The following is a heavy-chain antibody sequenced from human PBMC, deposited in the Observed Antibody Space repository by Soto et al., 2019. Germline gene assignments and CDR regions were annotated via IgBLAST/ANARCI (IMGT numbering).Heavy chain of an antibody. Sequence: SVTMSLTCTVAGGTISSGGYYWSWIRQHPGKGLEWIGYIYYSGTTYYNPSLKSRVTISVDTSKNQFSLKLSSVSAADTALYYCARCSLVVVPAPGFDPWGRGTLVTVS. V-gene: IGHV4-31*03. J-gene: IGHJ5*02. CDR1: GGTISSGGYY. D-gene: IGHD2-2*01. CDR2: IYYSGTT. CDR3: ARCSLVVVPAPGFDP.